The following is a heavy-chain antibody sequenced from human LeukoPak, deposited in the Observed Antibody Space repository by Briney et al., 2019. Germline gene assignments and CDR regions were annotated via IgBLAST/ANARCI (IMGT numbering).Heavy chain of an antibody. J-gene: IGHJ3*01. V-gene: IGHV3-23*01. CDR2: ISGSGGST. CDR3: ANRHRDAFDV. CDR1: GFTFSSYA. Sequence: AGGSLLLSCAASGFTFSSYAMSWVRQAPGKGLEWVSAISGSGGSTYYADSVKGRFTISRDNSKNTLYLQMNSLRAEDTAVYYCANRHRDAFDVWGQGTMVTVSS.